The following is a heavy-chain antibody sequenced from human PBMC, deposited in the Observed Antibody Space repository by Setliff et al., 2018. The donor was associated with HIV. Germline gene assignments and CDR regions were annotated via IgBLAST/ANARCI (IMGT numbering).Heavy chain of an antibody. Sequence: SETLSLTCTVSGGSISSHYWSWIRQPPGKGLEWIGSIYYSGSTNYNPSLKSRVTISVDTSKNQFSLKLSSVTAADTAVYYCAKGSTRYTGSYYFNSWGQGTLVTVSS. D-gene: IGHD5-12*01. CDR1: GGSISSHY. J-gene: IGHJ4*02. CDR3: AKGSTRYTGSYYFNS. CDR2: IYYSGST. V-gene: IGHV4-59*11.